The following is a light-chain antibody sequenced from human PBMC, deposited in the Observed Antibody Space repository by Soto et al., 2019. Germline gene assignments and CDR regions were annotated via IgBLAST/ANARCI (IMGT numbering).Light chain of an antibody. CDR3: AAWDDILKGTV. Sequence: QSVLTQPPSASGTPGQRVSISCSGSISNIGSNTVSWYQQLPGTAPKLLIYNNNQRPPGVPDRFSGSKSGTSASLAISGLQSEDEADYYCAAWDDILKGTVFGGGTQLTVL. CDR2: NNN. V-gene: IGLV1-44*01. CDR1: ISNIGSNT. J-gene: IGLJ2*01.